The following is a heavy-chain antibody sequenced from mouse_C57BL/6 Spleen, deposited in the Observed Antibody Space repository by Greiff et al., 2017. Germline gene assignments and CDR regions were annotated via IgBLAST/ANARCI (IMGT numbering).Heavy chain of an antibody. Sequence: QVQLQQPGAELVRPGSSVKLSCKASGYTFTSYRMEWVKQRPGQGLEWIGNFHPSNNDTNYNQKFKAKATLTVDKSSSTVYLQLSSLTSEDSAVYYCAREWGGYAMDYWGQGTSVTVSS. CDR3: AREWGGYAMDY. CDR1: GYTFTSYR. V-gene: IGHV1-61*01. CDR2: FHPSNNDT. D-gene: IGHD1-3*01. J-gene: IGHJ4*01.